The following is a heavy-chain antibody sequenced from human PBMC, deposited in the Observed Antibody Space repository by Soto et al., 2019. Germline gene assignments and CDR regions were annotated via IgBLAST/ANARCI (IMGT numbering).Heavy chain of an antibody. J-gene: IGHJ4*02. CDR1: GFSLSTSGVG. D-gene: IGHD3-16*02. CDR2: IYWDDDK. Sequence: SGPTLVNPTQTLTLTCTFSGFSLSTSGVGVGWIRQPPGKALEWLALIYWDDDKRYSPSLKSRLTITKDTSKNQVVLTMTNMDPVDTATYYCAHRPDAYYDYIWGSYREAIYFDYWGQGTLVTVSS. V-gene: IGHV2-5*02. CDR3: AHRPDAYYDYIWGSYREAIYFDY.